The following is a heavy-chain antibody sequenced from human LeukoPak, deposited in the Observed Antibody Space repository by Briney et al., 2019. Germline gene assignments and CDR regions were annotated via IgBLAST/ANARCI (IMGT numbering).Heavy chain of an antibody. Sequence: GGSPRLSCLAPGFIFSKYWMTWVRQAPGKGLEWVANIKQDGSEKYYVDSVKGRFTISRDNAKKSLYLQMNSLRAEDTAVYFCARDMIILQSWGQGTLVTVSS. J-gene: IGHJ5*02. CDR1: GFIFSKYW. V-gene: IGHV3-7*04. CDR2: IKQDGSEK. CDR3: ARDMIILQS. D-gene: IGHD3-16*01.